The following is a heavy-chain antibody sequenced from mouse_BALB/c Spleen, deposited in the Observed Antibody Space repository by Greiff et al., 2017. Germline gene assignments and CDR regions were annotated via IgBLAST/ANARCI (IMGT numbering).Heavy chain of an antibody. Sequence: DLVKPGASVKLSCKASGYTFTSYWINWIKQRPGQGLEWLGRIAPGSGSTYYNEMFKGKATLTVDTSSSTAYIQLSSLSSEDSAVYFCARKCYYVCDFDVWGAGTTVTVSS. J-gene: IGHJ1*01. CDR3: ARKCYYVCDFDV. CDR2: IAPGSGST. V-gene: IGHV1S41*01. D-gene: IGHD1-1*01. CDR1: GYTFTSYW.